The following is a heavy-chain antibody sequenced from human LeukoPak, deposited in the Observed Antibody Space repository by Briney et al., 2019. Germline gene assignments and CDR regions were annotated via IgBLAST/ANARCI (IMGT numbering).Heavy chain of an antibody. D-gene: IGHD3-16*01. Sequence: ASAKVSCKASGYTFTGYYMHWVRQAPGQGLEWMGRINPNSGGTNYAQKFQGRVTMTRDTSISTAYMELSRLRSDDTAVYYCARDGGAAEYYFDYWGQGTLVTVSS. CDR3: ARDGGAAEYYFDY. J-gene: IGHJ4*02. CDR1: GYTFTGYY. CDR2: INPNSGGT. V-gene: IGHV1-2*06.